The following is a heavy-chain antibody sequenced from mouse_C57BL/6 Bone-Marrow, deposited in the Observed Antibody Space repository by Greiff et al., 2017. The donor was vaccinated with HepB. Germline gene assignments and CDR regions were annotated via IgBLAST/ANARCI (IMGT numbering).Heavy chain of an antibody. D-gene: IGHD1-1*01. V-gene: IGHV1-82*01. Sequence: VQLQQSGPELVKPGASVKISCKASGYAFSSSWMNWVKQRPGKGLEWIGRIYPGDGDTNYNGKFKGKATLTTDKSSSTAYMQLNSLTSEDSAVYVCARRTLLLQAFSYWGHGALVTVSA. CDR1: GYAFSSSW. J-gene: IGHJ3*01. CDR2: IYPGDGDT. CDR3: ARRTLLLQAFSY.